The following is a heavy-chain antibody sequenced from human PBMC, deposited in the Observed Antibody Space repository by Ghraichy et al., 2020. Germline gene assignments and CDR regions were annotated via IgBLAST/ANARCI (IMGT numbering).Heavy chain of an antibody. CDR1: GFTFSSYA. Sequence: GGSLRLSCAASGFTFSSYAMSWVRQAPGKGLEWVSAISGSGGSTYYADSVKGRFTISRDNSKNTLYLQMNSLRAEDTAVYYCAKDVHVRINSGYDQDYWGQGTLVTVSS. CDR2: ISGSGGST. J-gene: IGHJ4*02. D-gene: IGHD5-12*01. V-gene: IGHV3-23*01. CDR3: AKDVHVRINSGYDQDY.